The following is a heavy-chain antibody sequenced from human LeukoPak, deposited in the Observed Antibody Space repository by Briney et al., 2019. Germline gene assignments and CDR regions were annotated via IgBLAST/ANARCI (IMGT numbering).Heavy chain of an antibody. CDR2: IYHTGST. J-gene: IGHJ3*02. Sequence: PSETLSLTCAVSGGSISSSNWWSWVRQPPGKGLEWIGEIYHTGSTNYNPSLKSRVTISVDKSKNQFSLKLRSVTAADTAVYYCARAVDSSGYYPDAFDIWGQGTMVTVSS. CDR1: GGSISSSNW. V-gene: IGHV4-4*02. CDR3: ARAVDSSGYYPDAFDI. D-gene: IGHD3-22*01.